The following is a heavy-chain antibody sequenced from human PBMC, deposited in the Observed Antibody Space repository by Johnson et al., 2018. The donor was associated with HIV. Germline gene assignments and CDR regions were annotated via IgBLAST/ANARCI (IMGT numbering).Heavy chain of an antibody. D-gene: IGHD5-12*01. CDR2: INWNGGRT. Sequence: VQLVESGGGVVRPGGSLRLSCAASGFTFDDYGMSWVRQVPGKGLEWVSGINWNGGRTGYADSVKGRFTISRDNAKNSLYLKMNSLLPEDTAVYYCAKSDSGDDAFDIWGRGTMVTVS. CDR1: GFTFDDYG. V-gene: IGHV3-20*04. CDR3: AKSDSGDDAFDI. J-gene: IGHJ3*02.